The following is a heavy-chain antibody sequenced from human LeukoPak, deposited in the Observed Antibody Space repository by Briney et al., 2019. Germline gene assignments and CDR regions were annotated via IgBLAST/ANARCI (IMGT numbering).Heavy chain of an antibody. CDR1: GYTFTSYG. J-gene: IGHJ4*02. V-gene: IGHV1-69*05. D-gene: IGHD4-11*01. CDR3: ARGSYSDYIFDY. Sequence: SVKVSCKASGYTFTSYGINWVRQAPGQGLEWMGRIIPMFGATNYAQKFQGRVTVTTDESTSTAYMELSSLRSEDTAVYYCARGSYSDYIFDYWGQGTLVTVSS. CDR2: IIPMFGAT.